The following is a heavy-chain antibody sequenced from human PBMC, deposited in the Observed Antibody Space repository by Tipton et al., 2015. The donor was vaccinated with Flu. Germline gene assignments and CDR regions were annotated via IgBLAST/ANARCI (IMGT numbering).Heavy chain of an antibody. V-gene: IGHV3-7*01. Sequence: SLRVSCAASGFTFSSYWMSWVRQAPGKGLEWVANIKQDGSEKYYVDSVKGRFTISRDNAKNSLYLQMNSLRAEDTAVYYCARVPPPYFDWLFQSSYYYGMDVWGQGP. CDR3: ARVPPPYFDWLFQSSYYYGMDV. J-gene: IGHJ6*02. D-gene: IGHD3-9*01. CDR2: IKQDGSEK. CDR1: GFTFSSYW.